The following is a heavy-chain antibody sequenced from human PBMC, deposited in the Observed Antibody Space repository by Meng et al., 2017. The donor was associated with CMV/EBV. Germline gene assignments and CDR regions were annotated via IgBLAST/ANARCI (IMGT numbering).Heavy chain of an antibody. J-gene: IGHJ5*02. CDR2: ISGSGGST. D-gene: IGHD1-26*01. Sequence: WASSWFTFSSWSMSWVRQAPGKGLEWVSAISGSGGSTYYADPVKGRFTISRDNSKNTLYLQMNSLRAEDTAVYYCAKDLLSGSYWFDPWGQGTLVTVSS. V-gene: IGHV3-23*01. CDR3: AKDLLSGSYWFDP. CDR1: WFTFSSWS.